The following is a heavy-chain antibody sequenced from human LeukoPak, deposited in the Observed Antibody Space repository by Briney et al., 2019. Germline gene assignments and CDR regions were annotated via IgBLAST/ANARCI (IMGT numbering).Heavy chain of an antibody. J-gene: IGHJ5*02. CDR3: ARDRLDYYGSGSYPSSNWFDP. CDR1: GGSSSSYY. Sequence: PSETLSLTCPVSGGSSSSYYWGWIRQPPGKGLEWIGYIYYSGSTNYNPSLKSRVTISVDTSKNQFSLKLSSVTAADTAVYYCARDRLDYYGSGSYPSSNWFDPRGQGTLVTVSS. CDR2: IYYSGST. D-gene: IGHD3-10*01. V-gene: IGHV4-59*01.